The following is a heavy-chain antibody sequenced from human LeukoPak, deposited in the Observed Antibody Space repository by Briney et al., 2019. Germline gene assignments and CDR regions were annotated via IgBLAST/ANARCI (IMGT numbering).Heavy chain of an antibody. CDR3: ARGDSSGYSNYYYYYGMDV. D-gene: IGHD3-22*01. V-gene: IGHV3-23*01. Sequence: GGSLRLSCAASGFTFSSYSMSWVRQAPGKGLEWVSAISGSGGSTYYADSVKGRFTISRDTSKNTLYLQMNSLRAEDTAVYYCARGDSSGYSNYYYYYGMDVWGQGTTVTVSS. J-gene: IGHJ6*02. CDR1: GFTFSSYS. CDR2: ISGSGGST.